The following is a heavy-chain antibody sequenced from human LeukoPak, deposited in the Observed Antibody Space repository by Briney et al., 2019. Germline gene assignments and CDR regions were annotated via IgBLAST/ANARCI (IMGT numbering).Heavy chain of an antibody. CDR1: GASTASHY. Sequence: PSETLSLTCTVSGASTASHYWTWLRQPPGKELEWIAYMFDTVSTKSNPSLKSRLTLSVDMSKKQLSLRLSSATAADTAVYYCATIKRGSTYGYFDFWGQGIKVTVSS. V-gene: IGHV4-59*11. CDR3: ATIKRGSTYGYFDF. CDR2: MFDTVST. D-gene: IGHD5-18*01. J-gene: IGHJ4*02.